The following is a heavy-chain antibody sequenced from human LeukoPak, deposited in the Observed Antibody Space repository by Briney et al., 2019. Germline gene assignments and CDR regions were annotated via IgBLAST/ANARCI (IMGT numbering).Heavy chain of an antibody. CDR2: ISAYNGNT. Sequence: ASVKVSCKASGYTFTSYGISWVRQAPGQGLEWMGWISAYNGNTNYAQKLQGRVTMTTDTSTSTAYMELRSLRSDDTAVYYCARYYGSGRSGNWFDPWGQGTLVTVSS. D-gene: IGHD3-10*01. V-gene: IGHV1-18*01. CDR3: ARYYGSGRSGNWFDP. J-gene: IGHJ5*02. CDR1: GYTFTSYG.